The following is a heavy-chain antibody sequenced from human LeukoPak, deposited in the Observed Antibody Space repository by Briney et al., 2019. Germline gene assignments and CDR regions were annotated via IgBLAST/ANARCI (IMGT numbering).Heavy chain of an antibody. V-gene: IGHV3-23*01. D-gene: IGHD3-9*01. CDR1: GFTFSNYA. Sequence: GGSLRLSCAASGFTFSNYALSWVRQAPGKGLEWVSAVSGRDDSTYYADSVKGRFTISRDNSKNTLYLQMNSLRAEDTAVYYCAKWGDYDILTGYYDSDYWGQGTLVTVSS. J-gene: IGHJ4*02. CDR3: AKWGDYDILTGYYDSDY. CDR2: VSGRDDST.